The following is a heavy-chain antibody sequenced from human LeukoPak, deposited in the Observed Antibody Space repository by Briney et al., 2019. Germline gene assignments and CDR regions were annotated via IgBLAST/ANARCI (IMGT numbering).Heavy chain of an antibody. D-gene: IGHD3-10*01. Sequence: SETLSLTCAVYGGSFSGYYWSWIRQPPGKGLEWIGEINHSGSTNYNPSLKSRVTISADTSKNQFSLKLSSVTAADTAVYYCARRNFARITLAFDIWGQGTMVTVSS. J-gene: IGHJ3*02. V-gene: IGHV4-34*01. CDR2: INHSGST. CDR1: GGSFSGYY. CDR3: ARRNFARITLAFDI.